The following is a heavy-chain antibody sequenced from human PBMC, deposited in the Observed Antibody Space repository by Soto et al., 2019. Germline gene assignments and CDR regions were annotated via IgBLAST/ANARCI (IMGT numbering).Heavy chain of an antibody. CDR2: INPNSGGT. CDR1: GYTFTGYY. D-gene: IGHD3-22*01. V-gene: IGHV1-2*04. J-gene: IGHJ3*02. CDR3: AKNWDTTGYYPPDAFDI. Sequence: ASVKVSCKASGYTFTGYYMHWVRQAPGQGLEWMGWINPNSGGTNYAQKFQGWVTMTRDTSISTAYMELSRLRSDDTAVYYCAKNWDTTGYYPPDAFDIWGQGTMVTVSS.